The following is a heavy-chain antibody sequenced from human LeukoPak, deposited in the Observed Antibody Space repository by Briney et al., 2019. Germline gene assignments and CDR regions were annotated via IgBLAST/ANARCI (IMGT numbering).Heavy chain of an antibody. CDR1: GGSFSGYY. CDR2: INHSGST. CDR3: ARRESSGYYTGYYFDY. Sequence: SETLSLTCAVYGGSFSGYYWSWIRQPPGKGLEWIGEINHSGSTNYNPSLKSRVTISVDTSKNQFSLKLSSVTAADTAVYYCARRESSGYYTGYYFDYWGQGTLVTVSS. D-gene: IGHD3-3*01. J-gene: IGHJ4*02. V-gene: IGHV4-34*01.